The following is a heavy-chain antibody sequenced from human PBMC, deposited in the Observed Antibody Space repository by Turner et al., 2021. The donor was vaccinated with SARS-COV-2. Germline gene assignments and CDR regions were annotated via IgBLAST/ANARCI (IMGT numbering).Heavy chain of an antibody. Sequence: VQLVESGGGVVQPGRSLRLSCAASGFTFRTYAMHWVRQAPGKGLEWVVVISSDGTNKYNADSVKGRFTISRDNSKNTLYLQMNSLRTEDTAVYYCARDRDCSSTSCYNAFDIWGQGTMVTVSS. V-gene: IGHV3-30-3*01. J-gene: IGHJ3*02. CDR2: ISSDGTNK. CDR1: GFTFRTYA. CDR3: ARDRDCSSTSCYNAFDI. D-gene: IGHD2-2*02.